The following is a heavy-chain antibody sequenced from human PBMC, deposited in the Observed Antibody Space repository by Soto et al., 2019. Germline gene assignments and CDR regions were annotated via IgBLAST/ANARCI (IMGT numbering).Heavy chain of an antibody. CDR3: ARETDV. CDR2: ISGDFGDT. V-gene: IGHV1-18*04. J-gene: IGHJ6*02. CDR1: GYTFGSYG. Sequence: QVQLVQSGAEVKKPGASVKVSCKASGYTFGSYGISWVLQAPGQGLEWMGWISGDFGDTHYAQKCQGGVAMTTDTFTSTAYVELRSLRSDNTAVYYCARETDVWGQGTTVTVSS.